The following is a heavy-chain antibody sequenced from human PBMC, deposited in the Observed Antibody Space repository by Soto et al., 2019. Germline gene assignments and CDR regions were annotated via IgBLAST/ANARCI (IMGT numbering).Heavy chain of an antibody. CDR1: GGTFSSYA. CDR3: ARVYRPDLSRTYWFDP. Sequence: SVKVSCKASGGTFSSYAISWVRQAPGQGLEWMGGIIPIFGTANYAQKFQGRVTITADESTSTAYMELSSLRSEDTAVYYCARVYRPDLSRTYWFDPWGQGTLVTVSS. D-gene: IGHD2-21*02. CDR2: IIPIFGTA. V-gene: IGHV1-69*13. J-gene: IGHJ5*02.